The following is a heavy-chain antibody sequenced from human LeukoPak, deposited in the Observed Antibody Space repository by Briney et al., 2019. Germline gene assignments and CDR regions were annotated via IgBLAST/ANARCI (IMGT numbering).Heavy chain of an antibody. Sequence: GGSLRLSCAVPGITFSTIGVSWVRLAPGKGLEWLSIISKSGGSTFYADPVKGRFTISRDNSKDTLYLQMNSLRAEDTAVYYCARGSGWAFDIWGQGTMVTVSS. CDR1: GITFSTIG. CDR2: ISKSGGST. CDR3: ARGSGWAFDI. V-gene: IGHV3-23*01. J-gene: IGHJ3*02. D-gene: IGHD6-19*01.